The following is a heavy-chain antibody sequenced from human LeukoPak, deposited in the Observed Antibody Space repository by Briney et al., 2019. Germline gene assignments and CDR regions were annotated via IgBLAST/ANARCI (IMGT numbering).Heavy chain of an antibody. CDR3: ARYQGGYYMDV. D-gene: IGHD3-16*01. V-gene: IGHV4-4*07. Sequence: SDTLSLTCTVCGGSSNSYYWSWLRQPAGKGLEWIGRIYTSGSTNYNPSLKSRVTMSVDTSKNQFSLRLSSVTAADTAVYYCARYQGGYYMDVWGKGTTVTVSS. J-gene: IGHJ6*03. CDR1: GGSSNSYY. CDR2: IYTSGST.